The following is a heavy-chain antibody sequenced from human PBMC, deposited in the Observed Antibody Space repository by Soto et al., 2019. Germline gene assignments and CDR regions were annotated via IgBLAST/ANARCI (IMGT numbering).Heavy chain of an antibody. J-gene: IGHJ6*02. CDR2: FDPEDGET. V-gene: IGHV1-24*01. D-gene: IGHD2-15*01. CDR1: GYTLTELS. Sequence: DSVKVSCKVSGYTLTELSMHWVRQAPGKGLEWMGGFDPEDGETIYAQKFQGRVTMTEDTSTDTAYMELSSLRSEDTAVYYCGFSYCSGCSCYFANYYCGMDVWGQGTTVTVSS. CDR3: GFSYCSGCSCYFANYYCGMDV.